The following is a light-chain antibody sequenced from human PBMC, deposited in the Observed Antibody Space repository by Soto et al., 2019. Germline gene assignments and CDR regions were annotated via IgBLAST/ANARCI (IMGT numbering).Light chain of an antibody. CDR3: SSYSSRKSYLV. CDR1: SSDIGGYNY. V-gene: IGLV2-14*01. J-gene: IGLJ3*02. CDR2: EVS. Sequence: QSALTQPASVSGSPGQSITISCTGTSSDIGGYNYVSWYQQQPDKAPKLIISEVSNRPSGVSNRFSGSKSGNTASLTISGLQSEDEADYYCSSYSSRKSYLVFGGGTQLTVL.